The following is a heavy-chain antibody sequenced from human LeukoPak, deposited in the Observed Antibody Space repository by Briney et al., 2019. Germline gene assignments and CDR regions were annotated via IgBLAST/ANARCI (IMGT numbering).Heavy chain of an antibody. CDR1: GFTLSSYA. J-gene: IGHJ4*02. CDR3: AKPYDYSNYRESY. V-gene: IGHV3-23*01. Sequence: GGSLRLSCAASGFTLSSYAMSWVRQAPGKGLEWVSAISGSGGSTYYADSVKGRFTISRDNSKNTLYLQMNSLRAEDTAVYYCAKPYDYSNYRESYWGQGTLVTVSS. D-gene: IGHD4-11*01. CDR2: ISGSGGST.